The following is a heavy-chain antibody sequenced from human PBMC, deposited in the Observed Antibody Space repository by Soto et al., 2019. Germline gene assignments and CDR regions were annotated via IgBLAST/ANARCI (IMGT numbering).Heavy chain of an antibody. CDR1: GGSISSGGYY. CDR3: ARDAPYCSGGSCYLGVFDY. J-gene: IGHJ4*02. D-gene: IGHD2-15*01. V-gene: IGHV4-31*03. Sequence: QVQLQESGPGLVKPSQTLSLTCTVSGGSISSGGYYWSWIRQHPGKGLEWLGYIYYSGSTYYNPSLKSRVTISVDTSKNQFTLKLSSVTAADTAVYYCARDAPYCSGGSCYLGVFDYWGQGTLVTVSS. CDR2: IYYSGST.